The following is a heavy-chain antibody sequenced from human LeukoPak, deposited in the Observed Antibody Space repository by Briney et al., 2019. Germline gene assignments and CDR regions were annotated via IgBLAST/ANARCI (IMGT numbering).Heavy chain of an antibody. CDR1: RYTFTSYD. Sequence: ASVKVSCKASRYTFTSYDINWVRQATGQGLEWMGRINPNSGGTNYAQKFQGRVTMTRDTSISTAYMELSRLRSDDTAVYYCAREYYDYVWGSYRRPDYFDYWGQGTLVTVSS. J-gene: IGHJ4*02. V-gene: IGHV1-2*06. CDR3: AREYYDYVWGSYRRPDYFDY. CDR2: INPNSGGT. D-gene: IGHD3-16*02.